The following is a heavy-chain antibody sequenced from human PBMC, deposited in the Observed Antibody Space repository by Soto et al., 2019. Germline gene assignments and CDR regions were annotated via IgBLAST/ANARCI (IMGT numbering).Heavy chain of an antibody. V-gene: IGHV3-33*01. CDR3: ARIDCTGNNCNPYYHYGMDV. CDR2: IWYDGGTK. D-gene: IGHD2-8*02. J-gene: IGHJ6*02. Sequence: GGSLRLSCAASGFTFYTYGMHWVRQVPGKGLQWVAVIWYDGGTKYYADSVRGRFTVSRDNSKNTLHLQMNSLRDEDTAVYYCARIDCTGNNCNPYYHYGMDVWGQGTTVTVSS. CDR1: GFTFYTYG.